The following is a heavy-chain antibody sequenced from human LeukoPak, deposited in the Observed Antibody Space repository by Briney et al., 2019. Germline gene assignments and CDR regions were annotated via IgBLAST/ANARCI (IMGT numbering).Heavy chain of an antibody. CDR3: ARDYGDY. J-gene: IGHJ4*02. Sequence: GGSLRLSCAASGFTFSDYYMSWIRQAPGKGLEWVANIKQDGSEQYYVDSVKGRFTISRDIAENSLYLQMNNLRVEDTALYYCARDYGDYWGQGTLVTVSP. CDR1: GFTFSDYY. D-gene: IGHD4-17*01. V-gene: IGHV3-7*01. CDR2: IKQDGSEQ.